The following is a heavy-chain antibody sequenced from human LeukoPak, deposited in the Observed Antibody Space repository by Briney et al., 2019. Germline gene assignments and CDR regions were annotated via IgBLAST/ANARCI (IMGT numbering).Heavy chain of an antibody. CDR1: GFTFDDYA. CDR3: AKSRSSEGLDY. CDR2: ISWNSGSI. V-gene: IGHV3-9*03. J-gene: IGHJ4*02. D-gene: IGHD2-15*01. Sequence: GRSLRLSCAASGFTFDDYAMHWVRQAPGKGLEWVSGISWNSGSIGHADSVKGRFTISRDNAKNSLYLQMNSLRAEDMALYYCAKSRSSEGLDYWGQGTLVTVSS.